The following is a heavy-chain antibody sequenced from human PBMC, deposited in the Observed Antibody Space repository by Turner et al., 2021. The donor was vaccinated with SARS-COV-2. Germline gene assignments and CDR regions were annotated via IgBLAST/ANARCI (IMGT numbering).Heavy chain of an antibody. Sequence: QVRLVESGGGVVQPGRSLRLSCAASGFTFSSYGMHWVRQAPGKGLEWVAVTSYVGSNKYYADSVKGQFTISRDNSKNTLYLQMNSLRAEDTAVDYCAKQQGLYSNPMYYFDYWGQGTLVTVSS. CDR3: AKQQGLYSNPMYYFDY. V-gene: IGHV3-30*18. D-gene: IGHD4-4*01. CDR1: GFTFSSYG. J-gene: IGHJ4*02. CDR2: TSYVGSNK.